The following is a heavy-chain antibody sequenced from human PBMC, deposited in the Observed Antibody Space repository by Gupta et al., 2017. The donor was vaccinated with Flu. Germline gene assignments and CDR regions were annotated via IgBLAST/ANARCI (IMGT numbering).Heavy chain of an antibody. V-gene: IGHV5-10-1*01. J-gene: IGHJ3*02. D-gene: IGHD6-13*01. CDR3: ARHYSSSRDGAFDI. Sequence: GRIDPSDSYTNYSPSFQGHVTISADKSISTAYLQWSSLKASDTAMYYCARHYSSSRDGAFDIWGQGTMVTVSS. CDR2: IDPSDSYT.